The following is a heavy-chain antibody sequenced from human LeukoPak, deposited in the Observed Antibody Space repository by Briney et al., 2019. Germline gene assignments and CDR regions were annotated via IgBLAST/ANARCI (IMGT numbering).Heavy chain of an antibody. CDR1: GFTFSSYS. CDR2: ISSSSSYI. V-gene: IGHV3-21*01. Sequence: GGSLRLSCAASGFTFSSYSMNWVRQAPGKGLEWVSSISSSSSYIYYADSVKGRFTISRDNAKNSLYLQMNSLRAEDTAVYYCARADIVVVPAAMVNYYYYMDVWGKGTTVTVSS. D-gene: IGHD2-2*01. CDR3: ARADIVVVPAAMVNYYYYMDV. J-gene: IGHJ6*03.